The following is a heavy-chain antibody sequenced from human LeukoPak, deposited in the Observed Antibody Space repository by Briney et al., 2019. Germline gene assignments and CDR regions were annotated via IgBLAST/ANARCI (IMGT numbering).Heavy chain of an antibody. J-gene: IGHJ4*02. V-gene: IGHV1-18*01. CDR2: ISAYNGNT. D-gene: IGHD6-13*01. Sequence: ASVKVSCKASGYTFTSYGISWVRQAPGQGLEWMGWISAYNGNTNYAQKLQGRVTMTTDTSTSTAYMELRSLRSDDTAVYYCARDPGIAAAGHKDAIDYWGQGTLVTVSS. CDR3: ARDPGIAAAGHKDAIDY. CDR1: GYTFTSYG.